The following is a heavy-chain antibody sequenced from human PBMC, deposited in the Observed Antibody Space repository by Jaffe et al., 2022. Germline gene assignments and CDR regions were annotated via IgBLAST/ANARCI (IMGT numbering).Heavy chain of an antibody. V-gene: IGHV3-30*02. CDR2: LRHDATTI. CDR3: ANSDVVYNNYPPGDY. D-gene: IGHD4-4*01. J-gene: IGHJ4*02. Sequence: QVHLVESGGGVVQPGGSLRLSCAASGFTFSSYGMHWVRQAPGKGLEWVAFLRHDATTIYGADSVRGRFTISRDNSQNTLYLQMNSLRPEDTAVYYCANSDVVYNNYPPGDYWGQGTLVTVSS. CDR1: GFTFSSYG.